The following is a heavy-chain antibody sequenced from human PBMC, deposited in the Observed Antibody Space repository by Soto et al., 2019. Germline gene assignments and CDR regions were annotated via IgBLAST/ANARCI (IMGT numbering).Heavy chain of an antibody. D-gene: IGHD5-18*01. V-gene: IGHV3-11*06. J-gene: IGHJ4*02. CDR3: ARDPLDTAMVSFSYFDY. Sequence: GGSLRLSCAASGFTFSDYYMSWIRQAPGKGLEWVSYISSSSSYTNYADSVKGRFTISRDNAKNSLYLQMNSLRAEDTAVYYCARDPLDTAMVSFSYFDYWGQGTLVTVSS. CDR1: GFTFSDYY. CDR2: ISSSSSYT.